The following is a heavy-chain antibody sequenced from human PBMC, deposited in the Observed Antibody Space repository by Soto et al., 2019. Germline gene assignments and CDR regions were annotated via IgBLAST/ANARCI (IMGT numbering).Heavy chain of an antibody. V-gene: IGHV3-33*01. CDR1: GFTFSSYG. CDR2: IWYDGSNK. D-gene: IGHD2-2*01. J-gene: IGHJ6*03. CDR3: ARVVVVPAAMNYYYYYMDV. Sequence: QVQLVESGGGVVQHGRSLRLSCAASGFTFSSYGMHWVRQAPGKGLEWVAVIWYDGSNKYYADSVKGRFTISRDNSKNTLYLQMNSLRAEDTAVYYCARVVVVPAAMNYYYYYMDVWGKGTTVTVSS.